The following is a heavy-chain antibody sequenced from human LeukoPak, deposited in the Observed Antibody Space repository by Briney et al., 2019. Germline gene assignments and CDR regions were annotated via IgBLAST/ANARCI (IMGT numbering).Heavy chain of an antibody. J-gene: IGHJ4*02. D-gene: IGHD3-22*01. CDR1: GFTFYDYA. CDR3: AKDGVSDYDSSGYYSQ. V-gene: IGHV3-9*01. Sequence: PGGSLRLSCEASGFTFYDYAMHWVRQAPGKGLEWVSGISWNSGSIGYADSVKGRFTISRDNAKNSLYLQMNSLRAEDTALYYCAKDGVSDYDSSGYYSQWGQGTLVTVSS. CDR2: ISWNSGSI.